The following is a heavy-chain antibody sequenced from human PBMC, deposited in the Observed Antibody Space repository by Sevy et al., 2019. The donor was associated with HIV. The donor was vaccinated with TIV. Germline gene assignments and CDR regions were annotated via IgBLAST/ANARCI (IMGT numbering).Heavy chain of an antibody. CDR3: ARAQQITMLVVIGGLYFDF. D-gene: IGHD3-22*01. Sequence: GGSLRLSCATSGFTFSSNWMTWVRQAPGKGLEWVANVKQDMSEKYYADSVKGRFTISRDNAKNSLYLEMNSLRAEDTAVYYGARAQQITMLVVIGGLYFDFWGQGTLVTVSS. CDR1: GFTFSSNW. J-gene: IGHJ4*02. CDR2: VKQDMSEK. V-gene: IGHV3-7*01.